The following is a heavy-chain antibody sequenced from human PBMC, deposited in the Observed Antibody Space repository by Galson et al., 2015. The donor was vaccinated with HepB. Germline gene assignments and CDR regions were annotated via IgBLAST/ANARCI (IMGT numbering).Heavy chain of an antibody. CDR3: AKVAILGATPHYFDY. Sequence: LRLSCAASGFTFTRYAITWVRQAPGKGLEYISSISGDGGVTCYADSVKGRFTISRDNSKNTVYLQVNSLRAEDTAVYFCAKVAILGATPHYFDYWGQGILVTVSS. CDR2: ISGDGGVT. J-gene: IGHJ4*02. D-gene: IGHD3-16*01. CDR1: GFTFTRYA. V-gene: IGHV3-23*01.